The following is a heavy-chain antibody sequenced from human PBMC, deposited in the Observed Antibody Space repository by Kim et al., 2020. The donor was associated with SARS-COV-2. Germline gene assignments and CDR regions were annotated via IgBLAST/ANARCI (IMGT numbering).Heavy chain of an antibody. CDR2: ISWNSGSI. CDR3: AKDQYSGYDSDAFDI. Sequence: GGSLRLSCAASGFTFDDYAMHWVRQPPGKGLEGVSGISWNSGSIGYADSVKGRFTNSRDNAKNSLYLQMNSLRAEDTALYYCAKDQYSGYDSDAFDIWGQGTMVTVSS. V-gene: IGHV3-9*01. CDR1: GFTFDDYA. J-gene: IGHJ3*02. D-gene: IGHD5-12*01.